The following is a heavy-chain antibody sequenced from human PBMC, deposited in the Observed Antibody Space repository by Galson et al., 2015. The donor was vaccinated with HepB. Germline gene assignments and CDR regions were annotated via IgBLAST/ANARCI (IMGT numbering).Heavy chain of an antibody. CDR1: GFTVNTNH. V-gene: IGHV3-66*02. Sequence: SLRLSCAASGFTVNTNHMSWVRQAPGKGLEWVAVIYSDDNTSYADSVKGRFTISRAKSKSTLYLQMYSLGPEDTAVYYCARDQGDDYDDYYYYHGMDVWGQGTTVTVSS. CDR3: ARDQGDDYDDYYYYHGMDV. J-gene: IGHJ6*02. CDR2: IYSDDNT. D-gene: IGHD4-17*01.